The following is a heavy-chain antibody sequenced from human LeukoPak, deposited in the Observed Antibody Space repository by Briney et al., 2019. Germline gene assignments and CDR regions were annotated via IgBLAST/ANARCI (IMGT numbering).Heavy chain of an antibody. CDR1: GFTVSNSW. Sequence: GGSLRLSCAASGFTVSNSWMTWVRQAPGKGLEWVASMNQDDSARYYVESVKGRFTISRDTSKNSVHLQMNSLRDDDTAVYYCARDYALGSSSSGGPMANWGQGTLVTVSS. CDR2: MNQDDSAR. J-gene: IGHJ4*02. V-gene: IGHV3-7*01. D-gene: IGHD1-26*01. CDR3: ARDYALGSSSSGGPMAN.